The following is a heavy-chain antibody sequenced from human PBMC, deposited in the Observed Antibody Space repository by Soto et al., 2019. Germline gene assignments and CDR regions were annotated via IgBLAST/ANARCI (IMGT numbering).Heavy chain of an antibody. CDR2: INSDGSVS. D-gene: IGHD2-15*01. CDR1: GFTFSNYW. J-gene: IGHJ6*03. Sequence: EVQLVESGGGLVQPGGSLRLSCVASGFTFSNYWMYWVRQAPGEGLVWVSRINSDGSVSSYADSVKGRLTISRANVNNSLCLQMDSLRAEDPAVYDCARGDCVGGTCYSFAGSFYYYMAVWGKGTTVTVFS. CDR3: ARGDCVGGTCYSFAGSFYYYMAV. V-gene: IGHV3-74*01.